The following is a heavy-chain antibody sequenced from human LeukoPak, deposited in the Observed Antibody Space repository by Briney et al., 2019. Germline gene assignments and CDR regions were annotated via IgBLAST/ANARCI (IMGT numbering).Heavy chain of an antibody. D-gene: IGHD6-13*01. CDR3: ARDLAAAGTPNWFDP. CDR2: VSSGSSTI. Sequence: GGSLRLSCAASGFTFSDYYMSWIRQAPGKVLEWVSYVSSGSSTIYYADSVKGRFTISRDNAKNSLYLQMNSLRAEDTAVYYCARDLAAAGTPNWFDPWGQGTLVTVSS. V-gene: IGHV3-11*04. CDR1: GFTFSDYY. J-gene: IGHJ5*02.